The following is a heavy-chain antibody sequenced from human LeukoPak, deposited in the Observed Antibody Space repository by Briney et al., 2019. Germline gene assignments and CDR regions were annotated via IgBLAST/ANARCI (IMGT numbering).Heavy chain of an antibody. J-gene: IGHJ4*02. CDR1: SGSFSGYL. CDR2: INYNGEKT. CDR3: ARGQLRLSN. D-gene: IGHD6-25*01. Sequence: PSETLSLTCVVSSGSFSGYLWSWIRQSPGKGLEWIGEINYNGEKTNYNPSLRSRVTMSVDASTNQFSLKLTSVTAADTAVYYCARGQLRLSNWGQGSLVIVSS. V-gene: IGHV4-34*01.